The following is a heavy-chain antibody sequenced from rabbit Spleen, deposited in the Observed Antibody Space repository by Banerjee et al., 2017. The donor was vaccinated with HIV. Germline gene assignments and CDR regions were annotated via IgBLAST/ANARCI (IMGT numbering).Heavy chain of an antibody. CDR2: IGAGSGNT. D-gene: IGHD6-1*01. Sequence: QEQLVESGGGLVKPGASLTLTCKASGFSFSSGYYMSWVRQAPGKGLEWIGCIGAGSGNTYYASWAKGRFPISKTSSTTVTLQMTSLTAADTATYFCASAYSDVYFDLWGPGTLVTVS. V-gene: IGHV1S45*01. CDR1: GFSFSSGYY. J-gene: IGHJ4*01. CDR3: ASAYSDVYFDL.